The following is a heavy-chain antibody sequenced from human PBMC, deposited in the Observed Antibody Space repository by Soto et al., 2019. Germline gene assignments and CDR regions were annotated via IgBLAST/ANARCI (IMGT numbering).Heavy chain of an antibody. CDR1: GGSFSGYY. CDR3: ARGRCSGGSCYSHYYSYYLDV. J-gene: IGHJ6*03. Sequence: SETLSLTCAVYGGSFSGYYWSWIRQPPGKGLEWIGEINHSGSTNYNPSLKSRVTISVDTSKNQFSLKLSSVTAADTAVYYCARGRCSGGSCYSHYYSYYLDVWGKGTTVTVSS. D-gene: IGHD2-15*01. V-gene: IGHV4-34*01. CDR2: INHSGST.